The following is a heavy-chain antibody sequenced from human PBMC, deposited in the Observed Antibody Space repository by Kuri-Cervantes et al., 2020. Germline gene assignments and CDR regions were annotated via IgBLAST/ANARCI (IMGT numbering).Heavy chain of an antibody. D-gene: IGHD1-1*01. J-gene: IGHJ4*02. V-gene: IGHV1-2*02. CDR3: AATRQDFDY. Sequence: ASVKVSCKASGYTFTSYYMHWVRQAPGQGLEWMGWIDPYSGDSNYAQKFQGRVTMTRDTSISTAYMELSRVSSDDTAFYYCAATRQDFDYWGQGTLVTVSS. CDR2: IDPYSGDS. CDR1: GYTFTSYY.